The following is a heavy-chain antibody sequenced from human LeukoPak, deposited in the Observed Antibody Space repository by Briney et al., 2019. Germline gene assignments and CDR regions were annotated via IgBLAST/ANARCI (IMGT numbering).Heavy chain of an antibody. CDR1: GGSISSGGYS. CDR2: IYHSGST. J-gene: IGHJ5*02. Sequence: SQTLSLTCAVSGGSISSGGYSWSWIRQPPGEGLEWIGYIYHSGSTYYNPSLKSRVTISVDRSKNQFSLKLSSVTAADTAVYYCARGRTTVTTFYWFDPWGQGTLVTVSS. CDR3: ARGRTTVTTFYWFDP. V-gene: IGHV4-30-2*01. D-gene: IGHD4-17*01.